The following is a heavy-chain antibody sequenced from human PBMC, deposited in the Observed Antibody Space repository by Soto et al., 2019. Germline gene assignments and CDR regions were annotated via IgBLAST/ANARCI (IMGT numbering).Heavy chain of an antibody. CDR2: IYPGDSDT. V-gene: IGHV5-51*01. J-gene: IGHJ6*02. CDR1: GYSFTSYW. Sequence: PGESLKISCKGSGYSFTSYWIGWVRQMPGKGLEWMGIIYPGDSDTRYSPSFQGQVTISADKSISTAYLQWSSLKASDTAMYYCARRRGIAARPGAYPLREGYYYYGMDVWGQGTTVTVSS. CDR3: ARRRGIAARPGAYPLREGYYYYGMDV. D-gene: IGHD6-6*01.